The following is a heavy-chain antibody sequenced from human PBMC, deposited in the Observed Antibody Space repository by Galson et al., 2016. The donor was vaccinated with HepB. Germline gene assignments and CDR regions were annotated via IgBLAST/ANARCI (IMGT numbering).Heavy chain of an antibody. J-gene: IGHJ4*02. V-gene: IGHV3-49*04. CDR3: ARWQSGSPVN. CDR2: IRSKAYGGTI. CDR1: GFTFGDYA. D-gene: IGHD1-26*01. Sequence: SLRLSCAASGFTFGDYALSWVRQAPGKGLEWVGFIRSKAYGGTIEYAASVKGRFTISRDDSKKSLYLQMNSLKIEDTAVYYCARWQSGSPVNWGQGTLVTVSS.